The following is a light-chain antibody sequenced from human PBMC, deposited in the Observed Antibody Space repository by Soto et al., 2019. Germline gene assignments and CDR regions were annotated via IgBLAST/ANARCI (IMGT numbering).Light chain of an antibody. CDR1: QSVSRS. V-gene: IGKV1-5*01. CDR3: QQYNSYSRT. CDR2: AAS. Sequence: QRTQSPSSLSASVGDRVIITCRASQSVSRSLNWYQQKPGKAPKLLIYAASSLQSGVPSRFSGSGSGTEFTLTISSLQPDYFATYYCQQYNSYSRTFGQGTKVDIK. J-gene: IGKJ1*01.